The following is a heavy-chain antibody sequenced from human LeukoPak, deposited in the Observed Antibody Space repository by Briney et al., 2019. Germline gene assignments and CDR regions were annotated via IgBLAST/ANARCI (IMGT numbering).Heavy chain of an antibody. Sequence: PSETLSLTCSVSGASISGNYWSWIRQPPGKGLEYIGCIHYTGSTNYNPSLKNRVTISVDTSKNQFSLKLSSVTAADTAVYYCARLRGSGWYFAWFDPWGQGTLVTVSS. CDR3: ARLRGSGWYFAWFDP. J-gene: IGHJ5*02. D-gene: IGHD6-19*01. V-gene: IGHV4-59*08. CDR2: IHYTGST. CDR1: GASISGNY.